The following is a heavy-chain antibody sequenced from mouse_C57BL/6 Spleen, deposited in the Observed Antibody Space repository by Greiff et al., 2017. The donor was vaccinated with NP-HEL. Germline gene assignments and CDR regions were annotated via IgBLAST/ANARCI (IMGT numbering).Heavy chain of an antibody. J-gene: IGHJ2*01. CDR3: ARGDFTTVPGDY. Sequence: VQLQQSGAELARPGASVKLSCKASGYTFTSYGISWVKQRTGQGLEWIGEIYPRSGNTYYNEKFKGKATLTADKSSSTAYMELRSLTSEDSAVYFCARGDFTTVPGDYWGQGTTLTVSS. V-gene: IGHV1-81*01. CDR1: GYTFTSYG. D-gene: IGHD1-1*01. CDR2: IYPRSGNT.